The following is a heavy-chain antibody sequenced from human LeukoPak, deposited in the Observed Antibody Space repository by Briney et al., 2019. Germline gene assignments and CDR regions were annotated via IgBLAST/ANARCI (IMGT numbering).Heavy chain of an antibody. Sequence: GASVKVSCKTSGYTFTDYYMHWVRQAPGQGLEWMGCINPNSGGTNYAQKFQGRVTMTRDTSISTAYMELSSLRSDDTAVYYCAGPTATHALDRFHPWAQETLVSVSS. CDR1: GYTFTDYY. CDR2: INPNSGGT. J-gene: IGHJ5*02. CDR3: AGPTATHALDRFHP. D-gene: IGHD1-1*01. V-gene: IGHV1-2*02.